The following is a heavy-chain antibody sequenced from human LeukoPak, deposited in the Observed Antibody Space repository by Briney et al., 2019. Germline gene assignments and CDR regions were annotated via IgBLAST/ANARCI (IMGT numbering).Heavy chain of an antibody. CDR1: GGSISSSNW. Sequence: SETLSLTCAVSGGSISSSNWWSWVRQPPGKGLEWIGEISHIGSTNYNPTLRSRVTISVDKSKNQFSLKLSSVTAADTAVYYCARDCDTRSSSCYRCYFDYWGQGTLVTVSS. V-gene: IGHV4-4*02. J-gene: IGHJ4*02. CDR3: ARDCDTRSSSCYRCYFDY. CDR2: ISHIGST. D-gene: IGHD6-13*01.